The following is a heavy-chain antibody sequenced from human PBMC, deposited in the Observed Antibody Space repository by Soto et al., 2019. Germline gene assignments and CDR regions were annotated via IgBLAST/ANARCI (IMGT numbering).Heavy chain of an antibody. V-gene: IGHV1-3*01. Sequence: KVSCKASGYTFTSYGIHWVRQAPGQRLEWMGWINAANGDTKYSPKFQGRVTITRDTSASTAYMELSSLRSEDTAVYYCVRRHVSATGIDWFDPWGQGTLVTV. CDR3: VRRHVSATGIDWFDP. D-gene: IGHD6-13*01. CDR2: INAANGDT. CDR1: GYTFTSYG. J-gene: IGHJ5*02.